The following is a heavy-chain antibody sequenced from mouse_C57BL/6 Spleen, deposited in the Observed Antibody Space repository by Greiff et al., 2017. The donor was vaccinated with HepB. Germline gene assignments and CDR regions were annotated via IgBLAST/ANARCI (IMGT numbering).Heavy chain of an antibody. Sequence: VQLQQSGPELVKPGASVKISCKASGYAFSSSWMNWVKQRPGKGLKWIGRIYPGDGDTNYNGKFKGKATLTADKSSSTAYMQLSSLTSEDSAVYFCARGTGTHFDYWGQGTTLTVSS. CDR2: IYPGDGDT. CDR1: GYAFSSSW. J-gene: IGHJ2*01. D-gene: IGHD4-1*01. V-gene: IGHV1-82*01. CDR3: ARGTGTHFDY.